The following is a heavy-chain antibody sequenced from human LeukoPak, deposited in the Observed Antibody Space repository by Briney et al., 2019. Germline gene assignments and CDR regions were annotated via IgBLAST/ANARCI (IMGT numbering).Heavy chain of an antibody. CDR3: ATEYNVDTAMVGGYAFDI. J-gene: IGHJ3*02. CDR1: GYTLTELS. Sequence: ASVKVSCKVSGYTLTELSMHWVRQAPGKGLEWTGGFDPEDGETIYAQKFQGRVTMTEDTSTDTAYMELSSLRSEDTAVYYCATEYNVDTAMVGGYAFDIWGQGTMVTVSS. CDR2: FDPEDGET. D-gene: IGHD5-18*01. V-gene: IGHV1-24*01.